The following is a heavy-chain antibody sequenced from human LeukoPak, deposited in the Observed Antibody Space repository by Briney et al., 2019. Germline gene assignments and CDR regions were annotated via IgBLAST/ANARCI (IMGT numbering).Heavy chain of an antibody. CDR1: GFACPTRGGG. CDR3: AHELHDYGDYYFDS. V-gene: IGHV2-5*02. Sequence: GPTLVNPTQTLTLTCTFSGFACPTRGGGVGWIRQPPGKGLEWLSLSYWDDDKSYSPSRKSRRTITKDTSKKQGDLTVTNMAPVDTATYYCAHELHDYGDYYFDSWGQGTLVTVSS. J-gene: IGHJ4*02. CDR2: SYWDDDK. D-gene: IGHD4-17*01.